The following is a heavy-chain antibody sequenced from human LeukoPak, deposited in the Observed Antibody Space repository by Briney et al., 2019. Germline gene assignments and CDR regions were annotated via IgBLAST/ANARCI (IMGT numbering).Heavy chain of an antibody. Sequence: SETLSLTCTVSGGSISSSSYYWGWIRQPPGKGLEWIGSIFYSGSTYYNPSLKSRVTISVDPSKNQFSLKLSSVTAADTAVYYCARQWLVILSDAFDIWGQGTMVTVSS. CDR2: IFYSGST. J-gene: IGHJ3*02. CDR3: ARQWLVILSDAFDI. CDR1: GGSISSSSYY. V-gene: IGHV4-39*01. D-gene: IGHD6-19*01.